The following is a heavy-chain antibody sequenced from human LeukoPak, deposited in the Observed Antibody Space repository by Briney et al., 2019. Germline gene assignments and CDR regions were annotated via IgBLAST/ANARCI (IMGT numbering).Heavy chain of an antibody. J-gene: IGHJ4*02. CDR1: RGSISSSSYY. Sequence: PSETLSLTCSLSRGSISSSSYYWGWIRQPPGKGLEWIGNVYYSGSTYYNPSLKSRVTISVDTSKNQFSLKLSSVTAADTAVYYCARRRGYDHFDYWGQGTLVTVSS. CDR2: VYYSGST. D-gene: IGHD5-12*01. CDR3: ARRRGYDHFDY. V-gene: IGHV4-39*01.